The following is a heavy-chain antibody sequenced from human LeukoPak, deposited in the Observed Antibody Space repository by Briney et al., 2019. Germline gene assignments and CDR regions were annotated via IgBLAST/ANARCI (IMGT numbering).Heavy chain of an antibody. D-gene: IGHD3-22*01. Sequence: GGSLRLSCAVSGITLSNYGMSWVRQAPGKGLEWVAGISDSGGSTNYADSVKGRFTISRDSPKNTLYMQMTSLRAEDTAVYFCAKRGVVIRVILVGFHKEAYYFDSWGQGALVTVSS. CDR3: AKRGVVIRVILVGFHKEAYYFDS. J-gene: IGHJ4*02. CDR1: GITLSNYG. V-gene: IGHV3-23*01. CDR2: ISDSGGST.